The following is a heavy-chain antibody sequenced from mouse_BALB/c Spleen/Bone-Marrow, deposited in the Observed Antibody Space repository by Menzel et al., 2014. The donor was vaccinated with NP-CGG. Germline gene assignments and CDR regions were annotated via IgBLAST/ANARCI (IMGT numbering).Heavy chain of an antibody. CDR2: INPDSSTI. J-gene: IGHJ3*01. V-gene: IGHV4-1*02. D-gene: IGHD1-2*01. CDR3: ARLHYYGYGAY. CDR1: GFDFSSYW. Sequence: EVQRVESGGGLVQPGGSLKLSCAASGFDFSSYWMNWVRQAPGKGLEWIGEINPDSSTINYMPSLKDKFIISRDNAKNTLYLQMGKVRSEDTALYYCARLHYYGYGAYWGQGTLVTVSA.